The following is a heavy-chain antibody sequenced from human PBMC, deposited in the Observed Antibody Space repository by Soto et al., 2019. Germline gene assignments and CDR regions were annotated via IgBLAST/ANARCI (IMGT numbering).Heavy chain of an antibody. V-gene: IGHV3-33*01. CDR3: PRDFSPGVAGRLFDF. Sequence: GSLRLACEAASFTVNSYGMHWVRQAAGKGREWVEGIWYDVSIKYYADSVQGRFTISRDDSKNTLYLQMDSLRVEDSAIYYCPRDFSPGVAGRLFDFWGLGTPVTVSS. CDR1: SFTVNSYG. D-gene: IGHD6-19*01. CDR2: IWYDVSIK. J-gene: IGHJ4*02.